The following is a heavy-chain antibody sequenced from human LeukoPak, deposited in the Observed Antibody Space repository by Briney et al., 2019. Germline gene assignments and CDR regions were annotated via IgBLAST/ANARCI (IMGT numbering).Heavy chain of an antibody. J-gene: IGHJ5*02. CDR1: GGSFIGYD. CDR3: AGLSRGGNWCDP. CDR2: INNSSGN. Sequence: SETLSLTCAVYGGSFIGYDWTWIRQPPGKGLEWIGDINNSSGNNYYPSLKSRGTTLVDKSKNNLSLQQMTVTAADTAVVYCAGLSRGGNWCDPWGQGTLVTVSS. V-gene: IGHV4-34*01. D-gene: IGHD3-16*02.